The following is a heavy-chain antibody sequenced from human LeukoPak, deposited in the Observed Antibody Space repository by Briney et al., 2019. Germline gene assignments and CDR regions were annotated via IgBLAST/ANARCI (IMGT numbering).Heavy chain of an antibody. CDR1: GGSISSYY. V-gene: IGHV4-59*12. D-gene: IGHD3-3*01. J-gene: IGHJ4*02. CDR3: ARSGGDTIFGVVISLGYFDY. CDR2: IYHSGST. Sequence: SETLSLTCTVSGGSISSYYWSWIRQPPWKGLEWIGYIYHSGSTYYNPSLKSRVTISVDRSKNQFSLKLSSVTAADTAVYYCARSGGDTIFGVVISLGYFDYWGQGTLVTVSS.